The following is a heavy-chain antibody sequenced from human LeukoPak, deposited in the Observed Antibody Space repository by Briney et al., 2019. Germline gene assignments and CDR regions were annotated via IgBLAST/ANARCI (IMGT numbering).Heavy chain of an antibody. CDR1: GFTFSSYG. Sequence: PGGSLRLSCAASGFTFSSYGMSWVRQAPGKGLEWVSYISPGSSTIYYADFAKGRFTISRDDGEKSLYLQMNPLRAEDTAVYYCATQAWRTHGAGGYHDDCWGHGTLVTVSS. V-gene: IGHV3-48*01. J-gene: IGHJ4*01. CDR2: ISPGSSTI. CDR3: ATQAWRTHGAGGYHDDC. D-gene: IGHD2-8*01.